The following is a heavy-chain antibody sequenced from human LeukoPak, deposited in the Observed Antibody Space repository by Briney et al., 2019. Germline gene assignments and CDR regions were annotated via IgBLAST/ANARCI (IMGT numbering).Heavy chain of an antibody. CDR2: IIPIFGTA. CDR3: AKGKNRSGYYDMDV. CDR1: GGTFSSYA. Sequence: GASVKVSCKASGGTFSSYAISWVRQAPGQGLEWMGGIIPIFGTANYAQKFQGRVTITTDESTSTAYMELRSLRSDDTAVYYCAKGKNRSGYYDMDVWGKGTTVTVSS. D-gene: IGHD3-3*01. V-gene: IGHV1-69*05. J-gene: IGHJ6*03.